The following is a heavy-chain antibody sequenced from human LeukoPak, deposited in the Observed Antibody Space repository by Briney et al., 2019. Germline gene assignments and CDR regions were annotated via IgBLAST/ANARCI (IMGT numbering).Heavy chain of an antibody. J-gene: IGHJ3*02. CDR3: AKDPRGVGEWFGELIFAFDI. CDR1: GFTFDDYA. Sequence: GGSLRLSCAASGFTFDDYAMHWVRQAPGKGLEWVSGISWNSGSIGYADSVKGRFTISRDNAKNSLYLQMNSLRAEDTALYYCAKDPRGVGEWFGELIFAFDIWGQGTMVTVSS. V-gene: IGHV3-9*01. D-gene: IGHD3-10*01. CDR2: ISWNSGSI.